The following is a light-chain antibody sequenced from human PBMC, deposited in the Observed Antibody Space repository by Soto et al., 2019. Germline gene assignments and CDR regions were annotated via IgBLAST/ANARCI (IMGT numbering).Light chain of an antibody. CDR2: DAS. CDR1: QSVSSF. J-gene: IGKJ3*01. CDR3: QQRGNWPPFT. V-gene: IGKV3-11*01. Sequence: EVVLTQSPATLSLSPGERATLSCRASQSVSSFLAWYQQKPGQAPRLLIYDASNRATGIPARFSGSGSGTDFTLTISSLEPEDFAVYYCQQRGNWPPFTFGPGTRVDV.